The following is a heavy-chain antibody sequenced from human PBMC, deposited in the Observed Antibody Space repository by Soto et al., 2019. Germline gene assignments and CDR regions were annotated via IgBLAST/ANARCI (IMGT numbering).Heavy chain of an antibody. CDR2: IHPRGDF. CDR3: ARVRAGCIRTSCYLED. D-gene: IGHD2-2*01. V-gene: IGHV4-4*02. Sequence: QVQLQVSGPGLVKPSGTLSLTCTVSGDSISSNNWWNWVRQTPGKGLDWIGEIHPRGDFNYHPSLESRVTLSVDKSKNQVSLRLTSLTAADTAVYFCARVRAGCIRTSCYLEDWGRGTLVTVSS. CDR1: GDSISSNNW. J-gene: IGHJ4*02.